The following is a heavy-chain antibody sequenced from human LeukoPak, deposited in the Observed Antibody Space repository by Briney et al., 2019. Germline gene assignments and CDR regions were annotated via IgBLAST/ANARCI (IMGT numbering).Heavy chain of an antibody. CDR1: GGPISGYF. Sequence: SETLSLPCTVSGGPISGYFWSWIPQPTGKGLEWFGRIHDNGDSNHNPPLKSRVTMALDTSGNQASLKLTSVTDADTAVYYCASAPSGCGGTCPSDHWGPGTLVTVSS. CDR2: IHDNGDS. CDR3: ASAPSGCGGTCPSDH. D-gene: IGHD2-15*01. J-gene: IGHJ4*02. V-gene: IGHV4-4*07.